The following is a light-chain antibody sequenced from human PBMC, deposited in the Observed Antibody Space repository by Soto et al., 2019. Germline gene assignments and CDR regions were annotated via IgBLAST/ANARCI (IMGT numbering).Light chain of an antibody. CDR1: SSDVGGYNY. V-gene: IGLV2-14*01. J-gene: IGLJ1*01. CDR3: GPYKRRTTRYV. CDR2: DVS. Sequence: QSALTQPASVSGSPGQSITISCTGTSSDVGGYNYVSWYQQHPGKAPKLMVYDVSNRPSGVSNRFSGSKSGNTASLTISGLQAEDESDYYCGPYKRRTTRYVFGTGTNATGL.